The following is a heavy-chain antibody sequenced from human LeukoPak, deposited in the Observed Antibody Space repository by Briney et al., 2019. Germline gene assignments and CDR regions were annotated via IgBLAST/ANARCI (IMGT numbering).Heavy chain of an antibody. CDR3: ARDWSGYDF. J-gene: IGHJ4*02. D-gene: IGHD3-3*01. V-gene: IGHV4-4*07. Sequence: SETLSPTCTVSGDSLSNYYWSWIRQPAGKGLEWIGRIYTSGTTNHNPSLKSRLTMSVDTSKNQFSLRLKSVTAADTAVYYCARDWSGYDFWGQGTLVTVSS. CDR2: IYTSGTT. CDR1: GDSLSNYY.